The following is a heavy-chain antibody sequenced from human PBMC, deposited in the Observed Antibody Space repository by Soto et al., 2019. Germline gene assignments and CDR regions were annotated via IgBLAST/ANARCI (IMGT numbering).Heavy chain of an antibody. CDR2: INAGNGNT. CDR1: GYTFTRYA. V-gene: IGHV1-3*01. Sequence: VKVSCKASGYTFTRYAMHWVRQAPGQRPEWMGWINAGNGNTKYSQKFQGRVTITTDTSASAAYMELSSLRSEDTAVYYCARDGAVAGDSNFDYWGQGTLVTVSS. CDR3: ARDGAVAGDSNFDY. J-gene: IGHJ4*02. D-gene: IGHD6-19*01.